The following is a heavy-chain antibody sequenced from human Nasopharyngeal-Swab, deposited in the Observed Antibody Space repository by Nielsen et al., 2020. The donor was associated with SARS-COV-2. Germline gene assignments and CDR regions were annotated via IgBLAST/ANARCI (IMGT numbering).Heavy chain of an antibody. J-gene: IGHJ4*02. Sequence: WVRQAPGQGLEWMEGIIPIFGTANYAQKFQGRVTITADESTNTAYMELSSLRSEDTAVYYCAREVTIYEDEEHYFDYWGQGTLVTVSS. V-gene: IGHV1-69*01. CDR2: IIPIFGTA. D-gene: IGHD3-3*01. CDR3: AREVTIYEDEEHYFDY.